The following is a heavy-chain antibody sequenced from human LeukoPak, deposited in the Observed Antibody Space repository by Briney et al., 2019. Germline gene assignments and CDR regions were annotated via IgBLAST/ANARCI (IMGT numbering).Heavy chain of an antibody. V-gene: IGHV3-66*01. J-gene: IGHJ4*02. CDR1: GFTVTNND. CDR3: ARDLISGPATHDS. CDR2: ITSGGST. Sequence: PGGSLRLSCAASGFTVTNNDMNWVRQAPGKGLEWVSVITSGGSTYFADSVKGRFIVSRDNSKNTLSLQMNSLRVEDTAVYYCARDLISGPATHDSWGQGALVTVSS. D-gene: IGHD2-15*01.